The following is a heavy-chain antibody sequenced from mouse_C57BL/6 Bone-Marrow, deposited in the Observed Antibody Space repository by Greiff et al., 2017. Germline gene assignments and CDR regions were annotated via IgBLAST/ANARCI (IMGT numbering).Heavy chain of an antibody. V-gene: IGHV1-52*01. D-gene: IGHD1-1*01. CDR2: IDPSDSET. Sequence: VQLQQPGAELVRPGSSVKLSCKASGYTFTSYWMHWVKQRPIQGLEWIGNIDPSDSETHYNQKFKDKATLTVDKSSSTAYMQLSRLTSEDSAVYYCARSRYYGSRYWYFDVWGTGTTVTVSS. CDR1: GYTFTSYW. J-gene: IGHJ1*03. CDR3: ARSRYYGSRYWYFDV.